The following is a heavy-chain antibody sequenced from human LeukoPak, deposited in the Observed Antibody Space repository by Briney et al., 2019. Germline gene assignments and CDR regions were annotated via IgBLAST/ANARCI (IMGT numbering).Heavy chain of an antibody. V-gene: IGHV1-18*01. Sequence: GASVKVSFKASGYPFDNFGLTWVRQAPGQGLEWMGWISAYNGNTHYAQKFRGRLTLTTETSTSTAYLELRSLKSDDTAVYYCARDRVGGDLTGVSLYWGQGTLVTASS. CDR3: ARDRVGGDLTGVSLY. CDR2: ISAYNGNT. J-gene: IGHJ4*01. CDR1: GYPFDNFG. D-gene: IGHD4-17*01.